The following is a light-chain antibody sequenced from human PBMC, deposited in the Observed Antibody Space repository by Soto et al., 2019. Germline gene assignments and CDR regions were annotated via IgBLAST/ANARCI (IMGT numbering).Light chain of an antibody. J-gene: IGLJ1*01. CDR1: SSDVGGYNY. Sequence: QSALTQPAAGSGSPGQSITSSCTGTSSDVGGYNYVSWYQQHPGKAPKLMIYDVSNRPSGVSNRFSGSKSGNTASLTISGLQAEDEADYYCSSSTRSSVSVFGPGTKVTVL. CDR3: SSSTRSSVSV. V-gene: IGLV2-14*01. CDR2: DVS.